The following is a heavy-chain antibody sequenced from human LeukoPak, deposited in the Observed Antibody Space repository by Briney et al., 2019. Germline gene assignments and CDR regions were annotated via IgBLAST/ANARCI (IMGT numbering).Heavy chain of an antibody. J-gene: IGHJ3*02. D-gene: IGHD3-10*01. CDR3: ASSSITMVRGVRGPHDAFDI. CDR2: ISAYNGNT. V-gene: IGHV1-18*01. Sequence: ASVKVSCKASGYTFTSYGISWVRQAPGQGLEWMGWISAYNGNTNYAQKLQGRVTMTADTSTSTAYMELRSLRSDDTAVYYCASSSITMVRGVRGPHDAFDIWGQGTMVTVSS. CDR1: GYTFTSYG.